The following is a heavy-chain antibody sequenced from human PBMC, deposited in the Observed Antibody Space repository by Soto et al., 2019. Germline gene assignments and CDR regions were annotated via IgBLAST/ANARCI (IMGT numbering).Heavy chain of an antibody. V-gene: IGHV1-69*08. J-gene: IGHJ2*01. D-gene: IGHD4-17*01. CDR2: IIPALGTT. CDR3: ARPDFGDYWYFDL. Sequence: QDQLVQSGAEVKKPGSSVKVSCKAFGGPFSSHTFSWVRQAPGQGLEWMGRIIPALGTTTYAQKFQGRVTITADESVTTVYMELNSHRTEDTAVYYCARPDFGDYWYFDLWGRGTLVTVSS. CDR1: GGPFSSHT.